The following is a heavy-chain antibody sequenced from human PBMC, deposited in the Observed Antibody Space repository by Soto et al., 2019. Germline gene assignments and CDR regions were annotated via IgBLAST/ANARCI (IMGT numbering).Heavy chain of an antibody. CDR1: GGSISSGGYY. V-gene: IGHV4-31*03. D-gene: IGHD3-3*01. J-gene: IGHJ5*02. CDR2: IYYSGST. Sequence: QVQLQESGPGLVKPSQTLSLTCTVSGGSISSGGYYWSWIRQHPGKGPEWIGYIYYSGSTYYNPSLKSRVTISVDTSKNQFSLKLSSVTAADTAVYYCARAYDFWSGYHMGGFDPWGQGTLVTVSS. CDR3: ARAYDFWSGYHMGGFDP.